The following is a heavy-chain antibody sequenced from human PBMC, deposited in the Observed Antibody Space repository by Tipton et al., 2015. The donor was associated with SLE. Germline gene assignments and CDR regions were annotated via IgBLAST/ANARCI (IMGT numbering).Heavy chain of an antibody. D-gene: IGHD2-8*02. V-gene: IGHV4-4*07. J-gene: IGHJ4*02. Sequence: TLSLTCTVSGGSISSYYWSWIRQPAGKGLEWIGRIYTSGSTNYNPSLKSRVTISVDTSKNQFSLKLSSVTAADTAVYYCAREGYCTGGVCLSLVYWGQGTLVTVSS. CDR3: AREGYCTGGVCLSLVY. CDR1: GGSISSYY. CDR2: IYTSGST.